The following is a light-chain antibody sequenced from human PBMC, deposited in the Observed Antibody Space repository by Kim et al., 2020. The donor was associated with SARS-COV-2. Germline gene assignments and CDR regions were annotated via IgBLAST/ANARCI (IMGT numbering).Light chain of an antibody. CDR1: QGISSY. CDR2: AAS. CDR3: QQHNSDLSIT. V-gene: IGKV1-9*01. J-gene: IGKJ5*01. Sequence: DIQLTQSPSFLSASVGDRVTITCRASQGISSYLAWYQQKPGKAPKLLIYAASTLQSGVPSRFSGSGSGTEFTLTISSLQPEDFATYYCQQHNSDLSITFGQGTRLEIK.